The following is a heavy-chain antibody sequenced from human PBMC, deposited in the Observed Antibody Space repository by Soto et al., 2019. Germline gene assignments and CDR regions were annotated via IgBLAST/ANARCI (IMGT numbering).Heavy chain of an antibody. Sequence: GGSLRLSCAASGFTFSSHGMRWVRQAPGKGLEWVSGISGSGKNTYYADSVKGRFSISRDNSKNTLYLQMNSLRAEDAALYYWANAGGYSFDYLDDNAMDVWGRGTRVTV. J-gene: IGHJ6*02. CDR3: ANAGGYSFDYLDDNAMDV. D-gene: IGHD5-18*01. V-gene: IGHV3-23*01. CDR2: ISGSGKNT. CDR1: GFTFSSHG.